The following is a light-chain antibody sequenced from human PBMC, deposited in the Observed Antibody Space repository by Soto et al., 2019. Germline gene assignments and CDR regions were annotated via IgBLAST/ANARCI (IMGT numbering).Light chain of an antibody. J-gene: IGKJ5*01. V-gene: IGKV3-20*01. Sequence: IVLTQSPGTLSLSPGERATLSCRASQSVNRNDLACYQQKPGQAPRLLIYGAFSRATGIPDRISGGGSGTDFTLTISRLEPEDSAVYYCQQYGGAPDTFGQGTRLE. CDR3: QQYGGAPDT. CDR1: QSVNRND. CDR2: GAF.